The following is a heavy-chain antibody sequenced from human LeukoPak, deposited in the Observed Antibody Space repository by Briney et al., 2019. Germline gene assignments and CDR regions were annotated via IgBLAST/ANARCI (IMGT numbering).Heavy chain of an antibody. CDR2: INPNSGGT. Sequence: ASVKVSCKASGYTFTGYYMHWVRQAPGQGLEWMGWINPNSGGTNYAQKFQGWVTMTRDTSISTAYMELSRLRSDDTAVYYCARRSLPDYDFWSGYLCDYWGQGTLVTVSS. D-gene: IGHD3-3*01. CDR1: GYTFTGYY. CDR3: ARRSLPDYDFWSGYLCDY. J-gene: IGHJ4*02. V-gene: IGHV1-2*04.